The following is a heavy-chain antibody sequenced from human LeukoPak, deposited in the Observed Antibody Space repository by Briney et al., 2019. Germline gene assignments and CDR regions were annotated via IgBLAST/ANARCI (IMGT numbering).Heavy chain of an antibody. V-gene: IGHV3-15*01. J-gene: IGHJ4*02. CDR1: GFTFRKAW. CDR2: ISYKNDGGTT. CDR3: IPGLRVARGRGVVALPAY. Sequence: PGGSLRLSCAPTGFTFRKAWMRWVRQPPGKGLEWVGRISYKNDGGTTDYIAPVTSRFTPSRDDSKNTLYLQMNSLKAEDTAFYYCIPGLRVARGRGVVALPAYWGEGTLVTASS. D-gene: IGHD3-10*01.